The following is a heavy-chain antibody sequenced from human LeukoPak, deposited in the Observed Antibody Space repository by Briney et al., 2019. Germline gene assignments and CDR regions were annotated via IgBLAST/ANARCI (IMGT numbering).Heavy chain of an antibody. CDR1: GGTFSSYA. J-gene: IGHJ5*02. Sequence: SVKVSCKASGGTFSSYAISWVRQAPGQGLEWMGGIIPIFGTANYAQKFQGRVTITADESTSTAYMELSSLRSEDTAVYYCARTGIAASPQNWFDPSGQGTLVTVSS. CDR2: IIPIFGTA. D-gene: IGHD6-13*01. CDR3: ARTGIAASPQNWFDP. V-gene: IGHV1-69*13.